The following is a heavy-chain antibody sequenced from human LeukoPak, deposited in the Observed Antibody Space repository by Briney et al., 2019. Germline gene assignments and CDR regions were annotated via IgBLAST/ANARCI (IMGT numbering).Heavy chain of an antibody. V-gene: IGHV3-21*01. J-gene: IGHJ4*02. Sequence: GGLLRLSCAASGSTFSSYSMNWVRQAPGKGLEWVSSISSSSSYIYYADSVKGRFTISRDNAKNSLYLQMNSLRAEDTAVYYCARDSGYDFDYWGQGTLVTVSS. CDR2: ISSSSSYI. CDR1: GSTFSSYS. D-gene: IGHD5-12*01. CDR3: ARDSGYDFDY.